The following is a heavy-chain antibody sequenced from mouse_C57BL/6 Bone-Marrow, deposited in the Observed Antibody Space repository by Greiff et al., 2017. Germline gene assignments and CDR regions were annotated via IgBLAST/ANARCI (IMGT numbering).Heavy chain of an antibody. V-gene: IGHV1-64*01. Sequence: QVQLQQPGAELVKPGASVKLSCKASGYTFTSYWMHWVKQRPGQGLEWIGMIHPNSGSTNYNEKFKSKATLTVDKSSSTAYMQLSSLTSEDSAVYYCARCGSSDWYFDVWGTGTTVTVSS. CDR3: ARCGSSDWYFDV. CDR1: GYTFTSYW. D-gene: IGHD1-1*01. CDR2: IHPNSGST. J-gene: IGHJ1*03.